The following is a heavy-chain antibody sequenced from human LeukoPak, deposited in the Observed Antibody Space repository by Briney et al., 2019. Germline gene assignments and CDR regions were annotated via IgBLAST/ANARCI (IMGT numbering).Heavy chain of an antibody. Sequence: GGSLRLSCAASGFTFSSFDMHWVRQPTGQGLEWVSTIGTASDTYYPGSVEGRFTLSRDNAKNSLYLQMNSLTAGDTAVYYCARDPPRGKYYYMDVWGKGTTVTVSS. D-gene: IGHD1-1*01. J-gene: IGHJ6*03. CDR2: IGTASDT. CDR1: GFTFSSFD. CDR3: ARDPPRGKYYYMDV. V-gene: IGHV3-13*01.